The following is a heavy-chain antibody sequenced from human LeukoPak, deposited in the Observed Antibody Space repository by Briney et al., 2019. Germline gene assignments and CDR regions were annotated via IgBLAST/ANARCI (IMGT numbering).Heavy chain of an antibody. Sequence: PSETLSLTCTVSGGSISGDYWSWIRQPPGKGLEWVAYIYYSGSTNYNPSLKSRVTISVDTSKNQFSLKLSSVTAADTAVYYCARRYLGAPTRSYYDILTGYWDYGMDVWGQGTTVTVSS. D-gene: IGHD3-9*01. CDR2: IYYSGST. V-gene: IGHV4-59*08. J-gene: IGHJ6*02. CDR1: GGSISGDY. CDR3: ARRYLGAPTRSYYDILTGYWDYGMDV.